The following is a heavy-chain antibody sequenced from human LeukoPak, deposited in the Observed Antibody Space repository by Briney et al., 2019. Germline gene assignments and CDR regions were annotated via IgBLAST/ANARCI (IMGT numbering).Heavy chain of an antibody. D-gene: IGHD6-13*01. CDR2: INHSGST. Sequence: SETLSLTCAVYGGSFSGYYWSWIRQPPGKGLEWIGEINHSGSTNYNPSLKTRVTISVDTSKNQFSLKLTSVTAADTAVYYCARSTFSSNWNLWGQGTLVTVSS. CDR3: ARSTFSSNWNL. V-gene: IGHV4-34*01. CDR1: GGSFSGYY. J-gene: IGHJ4*02.